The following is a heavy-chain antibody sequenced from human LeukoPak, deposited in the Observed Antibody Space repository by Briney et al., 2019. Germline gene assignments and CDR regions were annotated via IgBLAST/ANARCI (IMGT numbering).Heavy chain of an antibody. V-gene: IGHV1-46*01. CDR1: GYTFTSYY. CDR2: INPSGGST. D-gene: IGHD4-23*01. J-gene: IGHJ4*02. Sequence: ASVKVSCKASGYTFTSYYMHWVRQAPGQGLEWMGIINPSGGSTSYAQKFQGRVTMTRDTSISTAYMELSRLRSDDTAVYYCARGTTVVTPAANYWGQGTLVTVSS. CDR3: ARGTTVVTPAANY.